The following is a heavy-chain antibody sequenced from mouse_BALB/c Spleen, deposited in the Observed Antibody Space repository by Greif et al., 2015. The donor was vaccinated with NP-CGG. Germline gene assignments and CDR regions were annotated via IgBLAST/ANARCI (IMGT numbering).Heavy chain of an antibody. CDR3: ARSRTGPYYYAMDY. D-gene: IGHD4-1*01. CDR2: INPGSGGT. CDR1: GYAFTNYL. J-gene: IGHJ4*01. V-gene: IGHV1-54*03. Sequence: QVQLQQSGAELVRPGTSVKVSCKASGYAFTNYLIEWVKQRPGQGLEWIGVINPGSGGTNYNEKFKGKATLTADKSSSTAYMQLSSLTSDDSAVYFCARSRTGPYYYAMDYWGQGTSVTVSS.